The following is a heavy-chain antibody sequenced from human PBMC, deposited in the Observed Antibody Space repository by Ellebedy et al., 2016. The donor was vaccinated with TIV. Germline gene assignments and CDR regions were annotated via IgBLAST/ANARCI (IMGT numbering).Heavy chain of an antibody. Sequence: ASVKVSCXASGYTFTSYGISWVRQAPGQGLEWMGWISAYNGNTNYAQKLQGRVTMTTDTSTSTAYMELRSLRSDDTAVYYCARSIRWVGEWLAFDYWGQGTLVTVSS. CDR1: GYTFTSYG. D-gene: IGHD6-19*01. CDR2: ISAYNGNT. J-gene: IGHJ4*02. CDR3: ARSIRWVGEWLAFDY. V-gene: IGHV1-18*01.